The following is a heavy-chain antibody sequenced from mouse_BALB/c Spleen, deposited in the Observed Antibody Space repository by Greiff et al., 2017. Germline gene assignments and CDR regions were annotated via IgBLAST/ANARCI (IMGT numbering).Heavy chain of an antibody. CDR2: IYPGNSDT. D-gene: IGHD2-1*01. CDR1: GYTFTSYW. CDR3: TRRFYYLDY. J-gene: IGHJ2*01. V-gene: IGHV1-5*01. Sequence: EVQLQQSGAELAKPGASVKMSCKASGYTFTSYWMHWVKQRPGQGLEWIGAIYPGNSDTSYNQKFKGKAKLTAVTSTSTAYMELSSLTNEDSAVYYCTRRFYYLDYWGQGTTLTVSS.